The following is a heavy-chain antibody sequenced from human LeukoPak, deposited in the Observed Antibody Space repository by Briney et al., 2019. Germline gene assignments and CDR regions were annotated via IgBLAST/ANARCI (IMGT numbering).Heavy chain of an antibody. J-gene: IGHJ4*02. D-gene: IGHD4/OR15-4a*01. CDR3: ARGDYYRAAFDY. CDR2: INHSGST. V-gene: IGHV4-34*01. Sequence: SETLSLTCAVYGGSFSGYYWSWIRQPPGKGLEWIGEINHSGSTNYNPSLKSRVTISVDTSKNQFSLKLSSVTAADTAVYYCARGDYYRAAFDYWGQGTLVTVSS. CDR1: GGSFSGYY.